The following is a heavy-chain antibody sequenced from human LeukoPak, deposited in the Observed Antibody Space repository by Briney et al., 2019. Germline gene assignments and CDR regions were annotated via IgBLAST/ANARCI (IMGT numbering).Heavy chain of an antibody. J-gene: IGHJ4*02. V-gene: IGHV1-2*02. D-gene: IGHD5-18*01. CDR2: INPNSGGT. Sequence: ASVKVSCKASGYTFTGYYMHWVRQAPGQGLEWMGWINPNSGGTNYAQKFQGRVTMTRDTSISTAYMELSRLRSDDTAVYYCARDQDTAMVPEYYFDYWGQGTLVTVSS. CDR3: ARDQDTAMVPEYYFDY. CDR1: GYTFTGYY.